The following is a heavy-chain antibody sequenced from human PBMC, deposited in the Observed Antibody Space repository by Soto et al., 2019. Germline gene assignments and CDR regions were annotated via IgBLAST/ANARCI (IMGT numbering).Heavy chain of an antibody. D-gene: IGHD3-10*01. CDR3: GREKGDGSGSYYGY. Sequence: QVQLVQSGAEVKKPGASVKVSCKASGYTFTSYGISWVRQAPGQGLEWMGWISAYNGNTNYAQKLQGRATMTADTSTRTAYMELRILRSDDTAVYYCGREKGDGSGSYYGYWGQGPLVTVSS. V-gene: IGHV1-18*01. CDR2: ISAYNGNT. J-gene: IGHJ4*02. CDR1: GYTFTSYG.